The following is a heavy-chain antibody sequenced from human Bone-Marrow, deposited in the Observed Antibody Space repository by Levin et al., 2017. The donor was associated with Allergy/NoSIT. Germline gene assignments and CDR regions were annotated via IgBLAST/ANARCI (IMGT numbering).Heavy chain of an antibody. CDR1: GFTFSSYA. V-gene: IGHV3-23*01. CDR3: AKDHNDYFGSGNYFVY. J-gene: IGHJ4*02. CDR2: ISGSDSRT. Sequence: GESLKISCAASGFTFSSYAMSWVRHAPGKGLEWVSAISGSDSRTYYSDSVKGRFTISRDNSKNKLDLQMNSLRPEDTATYYCAKDHNDYFGSGNYFVYLGQGTLVTVSS. D-gene: IGHD3-10*01.